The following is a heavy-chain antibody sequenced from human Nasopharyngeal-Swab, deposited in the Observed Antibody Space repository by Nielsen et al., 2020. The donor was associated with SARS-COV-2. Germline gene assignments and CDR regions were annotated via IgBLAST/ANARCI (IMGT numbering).Heavy chain of an antibody. D-gene: IGHD6-6*01. CDR2: IYSGGSST. Sequence: GESLKISCAASGFTFSSYAMSWVRQAPGKGLEWVSVIYSGGSSTYYADSVKGRFTISRDNSKNTLYLQMNSLRAEDTAVYYCAKGWVSSSPPSFDYWGQGTLVTASS. CDR1: GFTFSSYA. CDR3: AKGWVSSSPPSFDY. V-gene: IGHV3-23*03. J-gene: IGHJ4*02.